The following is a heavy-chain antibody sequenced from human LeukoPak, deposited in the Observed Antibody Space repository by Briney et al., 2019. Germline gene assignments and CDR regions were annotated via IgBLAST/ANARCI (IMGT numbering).Heavy chain of an antibody. Sequence: GGSLRLSCAASGFTFSSYAMHWVRQAPGKGLEYVSAISSNGGSTYYANSVKGRFTISRDNSKNTLYLQMGSLRAEDMAVYYCARSRGWTAMVMYYFDYWGQGTLVTVSS. CDR2: ISSNGGST. V-gene: IGHV3-64*01. D-gene: IGHD5-18*01. CDR3: ARSRGWTAMVMYYFDY. CDR1: GFTFSSYA. J-gene: IGHJ4*02.